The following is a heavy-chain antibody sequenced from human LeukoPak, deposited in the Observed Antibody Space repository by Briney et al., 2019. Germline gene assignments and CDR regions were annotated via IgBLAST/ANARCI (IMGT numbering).Heavy chain of an antibody. D-gene: IGHD4-17*01. CDR2: VRSDGVDK. CDR3: AKRSGDSVFDC. Sequence: GGSLRLSCAASGFTFNNYGMHWVREAPGKGLEWVAFVRSDGVDKYYAASVKGRFTIFRDNSKNTLFLQMNSLRAEDTAVYFCAKRSGDSVFDCWGQGTLVTVSS. J-gene: IGHJ4*02. CDR1: GFTFNNYG. V-gene: IGHV3-30*02.